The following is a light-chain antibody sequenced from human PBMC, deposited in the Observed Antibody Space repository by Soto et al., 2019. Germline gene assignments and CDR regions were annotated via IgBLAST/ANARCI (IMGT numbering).Light chain of an antibody. CDR1: QSISSY. V-gene: IGKV1-39*01. Sequence: DIQMTQSPSSLSASVGDRVTITCRASQSISSYLNWYQQKPGKAPKLLIYAASSLQSGVPSRLSGSGSGTDFTLTISSLQPEDFATYYSQQSYRTPWRCGQGTKVEIK. CDR3: QQSYRTPWR. CDR2: AAS. J-gene: IGKJ1*01.